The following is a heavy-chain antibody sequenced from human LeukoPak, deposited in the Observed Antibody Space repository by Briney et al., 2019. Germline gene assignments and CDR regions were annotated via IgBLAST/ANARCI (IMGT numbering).Heavy chain of an antibody. CDR3: ATGLWTYDN. Sequence: PGGSLRLSCAASGNYWMHWVRQAPGKGLVWVSHINSDGSWTSYADSVKGRFTISKDNAKNTVYLQMNSLRAEDTAMYYCATGLWTYDNWGQGTLVTVSS. J-gene: IGHJ4*02. CDR2: INSDGSWT. CDR1: GNYW. V-gene: IGHV3-74*01. D-gene: IGHD2/OR15-2a*01.